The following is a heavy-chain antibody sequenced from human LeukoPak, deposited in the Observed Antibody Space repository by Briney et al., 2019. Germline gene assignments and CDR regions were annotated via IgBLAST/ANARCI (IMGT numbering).Heavy chain of an antibody. V-gene: IGHV3-7*01. J-gene: IGHJ4*02. CDR3: ARDGGYSSSWYDY. CDR2: IKQDGSEK. Sequence: AGGSPRLSCAASGFTFSSYWMSWVRQAPGKGLEWVANIKQDGSEKYYVDSVKGRFTISRDNAKNSLYLQMNSLRAEDTAVYYCARDGGYSSSWYDYWGQGTLVTVSS. CDR1: GFTFSSYW. D-gene: IGHD6-13*01.